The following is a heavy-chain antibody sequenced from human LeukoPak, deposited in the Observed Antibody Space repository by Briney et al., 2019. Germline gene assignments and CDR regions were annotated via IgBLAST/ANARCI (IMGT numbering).Heavy chain of an antibody. CDR1: GYTFTDYY. V-gene: IGHV1-69-2*01. J-gene: IGHJ3*02. CDR3: ATDRRSIVVVTGGDAFDI. Sequence: GATVKISCKVSGYTFTDYYMHWVQQAPGKGLEWMGLVDPEDGETIYAEKFQGRVTITADTPTDTAYMELSSLRSEDTAVYYCATDRRSIVVVTGGDAFDIWGQGTMVTVSS. CDR2: VDPEDGET. D-gene: IGHD2-21*02.